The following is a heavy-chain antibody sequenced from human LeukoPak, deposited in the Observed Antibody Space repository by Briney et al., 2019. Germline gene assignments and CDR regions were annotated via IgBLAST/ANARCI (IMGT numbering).Heavy chain of an antibody. CDR3: ARVFHPLQTDYDLWSGSLYYFDY. D-gene: IGHD3-3*01. CDR2: IYHSGST. CDR1: GDSISSGGYY. V-gene: IGHV4-30-2*01. J-gene: IGHJ4*02. Sequence: SQTLSLTCTVSGDSISSGGYYWSWIRQPPGKGLEWIGYIYHSGSTYYNPSLKSRVTISVDRSKNQFSLKLSSVTAADTAVYYCARVFHPLQTDYDLWSGSLYYFDYWGQGTLVTVSS.